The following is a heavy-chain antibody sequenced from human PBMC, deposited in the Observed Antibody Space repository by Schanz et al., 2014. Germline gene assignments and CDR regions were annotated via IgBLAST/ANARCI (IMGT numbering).Heavy chain of an antibody. V-gene: IGHV3-11*05. J-gene: IGHJ4*01. CDR2: ISGTTTYT. D-gene: IGHD6-13*01. CDR3: AREQIMAAAGLVDY. Sequence: VQLLESGGGLVQPGGSLRLSCEASGFTFSDYYMSWIRQAPGKGLEWVSYISGTTTYTNYADSVKGRFTISRDNAKNSLYLQMNSLRAEDTAVYYCAREQIMAAAGLVDYWGHGTLVTVSS. CDR1: GFTFSDYY.